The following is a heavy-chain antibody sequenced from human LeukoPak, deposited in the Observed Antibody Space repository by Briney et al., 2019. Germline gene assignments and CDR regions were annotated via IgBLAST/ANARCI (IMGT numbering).Heavy chain of an antibody. CDR1: GFTFSSYA. CDR2: ISYDGSNK. Sequence: GGSLRLSCAASGFTFSSYAMHWVRQAPGKGLEWVAVISYDGSNKYYADSVKGRFTISRDNSKNTLYLQMNSLRAEDTAVYYCARGGAYYYDSSGYPIWGQGTMVTVSS. CDR3: ARGGAYYYDSSGYPI. V-gene: IGHV3-30-3*01. J-gene: IGHJ3*02. D-gene: IGHD3-22*01.